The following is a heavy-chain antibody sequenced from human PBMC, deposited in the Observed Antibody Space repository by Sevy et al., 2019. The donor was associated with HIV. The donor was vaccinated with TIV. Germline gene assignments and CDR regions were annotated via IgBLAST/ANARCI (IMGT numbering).Heavy chain of an antibody. CDR2: ISGSGGST. Sequence: GGSLRLSCAASGFTFSSYAMSWVRQAPGKGLEWVSAISGSGGSTYYADSVKGRFTISRDNSKNTLYLQMNSLRAEDTAVYYCAKDHQLIWFGELSQYNWFDPWGQGTLVTVSS. D-gene: IGHD3-10*01. CDR1: GFTFSSYA. CDR3: AKDHQLIWFGELSQYNWFDP. J-gene: IGHJ5*02. V-gene: IGHV3-23*01.